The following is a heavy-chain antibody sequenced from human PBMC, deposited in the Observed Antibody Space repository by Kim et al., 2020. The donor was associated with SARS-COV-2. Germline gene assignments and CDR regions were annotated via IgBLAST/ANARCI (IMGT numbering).Heavy chain of an antibody. CDR3: ARTTIIANDD. J-gene: IGHJ4*02. Sequence: SETLSLTCQVSGDSMRSGGYYWGWIRQRPGKGLEWIGNILYTGGTYFNPSLESRISISIDKSTNQFSLKLSSVTAADTAVYYCARTTIIANDDWGRGTL. CDR2: ILYTGGT. V-gene: IGHV4-31*03. D-gene: IGHD3-10*01. CDR1: GDSMRSGGYY.